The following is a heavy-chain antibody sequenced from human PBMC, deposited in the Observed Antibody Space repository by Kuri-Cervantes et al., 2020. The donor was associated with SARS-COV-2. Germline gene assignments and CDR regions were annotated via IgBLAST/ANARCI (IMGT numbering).Heavy chain of an antibody. V-gene: IGHV4-39*01. CDR1: GDSISNTNYY. CDR3: ARHGTGYDFWSGYYGEDY. CDR2: VSYSGST. J-gene: IGHJ4*02. D-gene: IGHD3-3*01. Sequence: SETLSLTCTVSGDSISNTNYYWGWIRQPPGKGLEWIGSVSYSGSTYYNPSLKSRVTISVDTSKNQFSLKLSSVTAADTAVYYCARHGTGYDFWSGYYGEDYWGQGTLVTVSS.